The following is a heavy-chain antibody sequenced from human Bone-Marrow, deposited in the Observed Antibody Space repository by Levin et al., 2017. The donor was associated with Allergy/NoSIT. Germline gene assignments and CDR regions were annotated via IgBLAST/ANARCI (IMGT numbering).Heavy chain of an antibody. D-gene: IGHD3-16*01. Sequence: SLKISCAASGFNFGDHAMHWVRQGPGKGLEWVSGINWNSNTIDYADSVKGRFTISRDNAKNSLYLQMNSLRPEDTAFYYCAKVPSSFGGSYYFHHWGRGTLVTVSS. CDR2: INWNSNTI. J-gene: IGHJ1*01. V-gene: IGHV3-9*01. CDR3: AKVPSSFGGSYYFHH. CDR1: GFNFGDHA.